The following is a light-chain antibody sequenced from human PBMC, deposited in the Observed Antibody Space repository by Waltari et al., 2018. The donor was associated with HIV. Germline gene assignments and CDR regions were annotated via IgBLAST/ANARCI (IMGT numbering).Light chain of an antibody. CDR2: DAS. CDR3: QQRSNWPPLFT. Sequence: EIVLTQSPATLSLSPGERATLPCRASQSVSSYLAWYHQKPGQAPRLLIYDASNRATGIPARFSGSGSGTDFTLTISSLEPEDFAVYYCQQRSNWPPLFTFGPGTKVDIK. CDR1: QSVSSY. J-gene: IGKJ3*01. V-gene: IGKV3-11*01.